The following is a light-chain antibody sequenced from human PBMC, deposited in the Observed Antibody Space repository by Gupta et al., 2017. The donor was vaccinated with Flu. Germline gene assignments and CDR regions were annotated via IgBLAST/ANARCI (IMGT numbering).Light chain of an antibody. CDR2: LGS. CDR3: RQALRTPIT. CDR1: QSLLHTNGYSY. V-gene: IGKV2-28*01. J-gene: IGKJ5*01. Sequence: ETVMTQSPLSLSVTPGEPASISCRSSQSLLHTNGYSYLDWYLQKAGQSPQLLIYLGSSRASGVPDRFSGSASGTDFTLKISRVEAEDVGVYYCRQALRTPITFGQGTRLEIK.